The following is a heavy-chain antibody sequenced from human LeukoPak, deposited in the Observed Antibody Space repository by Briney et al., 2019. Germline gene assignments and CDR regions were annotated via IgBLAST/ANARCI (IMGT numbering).Heavy chain of an antibody. CDR3: TRAVYSSAFDS. Sequence: GGSLRLSCAASGFTLSTYTMMWVRQAPGKGLVWVSRINSDGYSITYADSVRGPFTISRDNANNTLYLQMNSLIAEHTAVYFCTRAVYSSAFDSCGQGTLVTVSS. J-gene: IGHJ5*01. D-gene: IGHD6-19*01. V-gene: IGHV3-74*03. CDR1: GFTLSTYT. CDR2: INSDGYSI.